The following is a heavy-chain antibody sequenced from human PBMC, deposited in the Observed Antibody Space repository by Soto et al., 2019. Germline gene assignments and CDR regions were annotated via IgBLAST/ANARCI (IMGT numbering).Heavy chain of an antibody. Sequence: PVGSLRLSCAASGFTFSSYWMHWVRQAPGKGLVWVSRINSDGSSTSYADSVKGRFTISRDNAKNTLYLQMNSLRAEDTAVYYCARYPYYDFWSGYAHFPYYYYYGMDVWGQGTTVTVSS. J-gene: IGHJ6*02. D-gene: IGHD3-3*01. CDR1: GFTFSSYW. CDR2: INSDGSST. CDR3: ARYPYYDFWSGYAHFPYYYYYGMDV. V-gene: IGHV3-74*01.